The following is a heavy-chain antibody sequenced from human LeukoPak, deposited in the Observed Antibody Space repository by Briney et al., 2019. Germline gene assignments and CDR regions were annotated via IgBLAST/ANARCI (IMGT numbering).Heavy chain of an antibody. V-gene: IGHV1-69*13. CDR3: ARAPPTATYYYYGMDV. Sequence: ASVKVSCKASGGTFSSYAISWVRQAPGQGLGWMGGIIPIFGTANYAQKFQGRVTITADESTSTAYMELSSLRSEDTAVYYCARAPPTATYYYYGMDVWGQGTTVTVSS. CDR2: IIPIFGTA. J-gene: IGHJ6*02. CDR1: GGTFSSYA. D-gene: IGHD1-1*01.